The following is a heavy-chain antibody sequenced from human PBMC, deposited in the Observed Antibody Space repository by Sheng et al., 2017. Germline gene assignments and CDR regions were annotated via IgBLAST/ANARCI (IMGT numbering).Heavy chain of an antibody. J-gene: IGHJ5*02. CDR3: ARHARLLHWFDP. CDR2: INHSGIT. Sequence: QVQLQQWGAGLLKPSETLSLTCAVYGGSFSGYYWSWIRQPPGKGLEWIGEINHSGITNYNPSLNSRVTISVDTSKNQFSLKLSSVTAADTAVYYCARHARLLHWFDPWGQGTLVTVSS. D-gene: IGHD2-15*01. CDR1: GGSFSGYY. V-gene: IGHV4-34*01.